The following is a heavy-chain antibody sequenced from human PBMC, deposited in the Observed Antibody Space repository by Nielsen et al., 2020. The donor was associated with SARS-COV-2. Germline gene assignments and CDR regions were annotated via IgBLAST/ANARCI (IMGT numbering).Heavy chain of an antibody. CDR3: TRGAMVRGVIIKGDIDY. V-gene: IGHV3-15*01. CDR2: IKSKTDGGTT. D-gene: IGHD3-10*01. Sequence: GESLKISCAASGFTFSNAWMSWVRQAPGKGLEWVGRIKSKTDGGTTDYAAPVKGRFTISRDDSKNTLYLQMNSLKTEDTAVYYRTRGAMVRGVIIKGDIDYWGQGTLVTVSS. CDR1: GFTFSNAW. J-gene: IGHJ4*02.